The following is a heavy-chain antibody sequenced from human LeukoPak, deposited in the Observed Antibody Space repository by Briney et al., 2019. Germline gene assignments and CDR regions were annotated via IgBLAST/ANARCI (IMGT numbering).Heavy chain of an antibody. CDR1: GGTFSSYA. CDR2: IIPIFGTA. CDR3: ARDSPTLYSSGWYDY. J-gene: IGHJ4*02. D-gene: IGHD6-19*01. Sequence: ASVKVSCKASGGTFSSYAISRVRQAPGQGLEWMGGIIPIFGTANCAQKFQGRVTITADESTSTAYMELSSLRSEDTAVYYCARDSPTLYSSGWYDYWGQGTLVTVSS. V-gene: IGHV1-69*13.